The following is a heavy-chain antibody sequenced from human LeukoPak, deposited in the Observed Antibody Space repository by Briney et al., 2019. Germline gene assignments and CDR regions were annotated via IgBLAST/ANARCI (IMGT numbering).Heavy chain of an antibody. D-gene: IGHD5-12*01. CDR3: ARVRGGIVATTYYFDY. J-gene: IGHJ4*02. CDR1: GGSISSGGYY. Sequence: SETLSLTCTVSGGSISSGGYYWSWIRQHPGKGLEWIGYIYYSGSTYYSPSLKSRVTISVDTSKNQFSLKLSSVTAADTAVYYCARVRGGIVATTYYFDYWGQGTLVTVSS. V-gene: IGHV4-31*03. CDR2: IYYSGST.